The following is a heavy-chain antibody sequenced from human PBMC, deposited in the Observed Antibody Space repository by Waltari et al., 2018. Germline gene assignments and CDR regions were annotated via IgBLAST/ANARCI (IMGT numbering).Heavy chain of an antibody. D-gene: IGHD3-3*01. CDR1: GVSMRSGEHY. V-gene: IGHV4-61*09. CDR3: ALVRVVNAFDI. Sequence: QVQLQESGPGLVKPLQTLSLTCTVSGVSMRSGEHYWSWIRQPAGKGLEWIGYIYTSGRATYNPSLKSRVSMSIDTFKNQFSLNLKSVTAADTAVYYCALVRVVNAFDIWGQGTMVTVSS. CDR2: IYTSGRA. J-gene: IGHJ3*02.